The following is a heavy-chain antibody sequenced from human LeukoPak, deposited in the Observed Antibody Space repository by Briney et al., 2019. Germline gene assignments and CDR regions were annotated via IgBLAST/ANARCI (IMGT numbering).Heavy chain of an antibody. CDR3: ARAPYCSSTSCLITRYYYYYMDV. J-gene: IGHJ6*03. CDR2: IYTSGST. V-gene: IGHV4-61*02. CDR1: GGPISSGSYY. Sequence: PSETLSLTCTVSGGPISSGSYYWSWIRQPAGKGLEWIGRIYTSGSTNYNPSLKSRVTISVDTSKNQFSLKLSSVTAADTAVYYCARAPYCSSTSCLITRYYYYYMDVWGKGTTVTISS. D-gene: IGHD2-2*01.